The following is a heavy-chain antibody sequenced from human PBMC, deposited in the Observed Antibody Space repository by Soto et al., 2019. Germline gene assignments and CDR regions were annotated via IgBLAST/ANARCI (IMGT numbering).Heavy chain of an antibody. Sequence: QITLKESGPTLEKPTQTLTLTCTFSGFSLTTRGVGVGWIRQPPGKALECLALIYWDDDKRYSPSLQSRLSITKDTSKNQVVLTMTNVDPVDTATYYCAHIPNYYQYDWFDPWGQGTLVSASS. V-gene: IGHV2-5*02. J-gene: IGHJ5*02. D-gene: IGHD3-16*01. CDR2: IYWDDDK. CDR1: GFSLTTRGVG. CDR3: AHIPNYYQYDWFDP.